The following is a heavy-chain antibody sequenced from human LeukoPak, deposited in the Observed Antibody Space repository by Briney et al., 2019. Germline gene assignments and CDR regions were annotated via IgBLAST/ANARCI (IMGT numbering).Heavy chain of an antibody. CDR3: ARIVLTPPYGMDV. V-gene: IGHV3-21*01. Sequence: GGSLRLSCVASRFTFSSYSMTWVRRAPGTGLKWVSSISFGGGHIFYTDSVKGRFTIFRDDSKNSLYLEMNSLRAEDTAVYFCARIVLTPPYGMDVWGQGTTVTVSS. D-gene: IGHD2/OR15-2a*01. J-gene: IGHJ6*02. CDR1: RFTFSSYS. CDR2: ISFGGGHI.